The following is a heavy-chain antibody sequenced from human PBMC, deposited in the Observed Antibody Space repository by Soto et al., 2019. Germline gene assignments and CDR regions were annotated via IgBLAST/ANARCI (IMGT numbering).Heavy chain of an antibody. Sequence: QVQLQQWGAGLLKPSETLSLTCAVYGGSFSGYYWSWIRQPPGKGLEWIGEINHSGSTNYNPSLKSRVTISVDTSKNQFSPKLSSVTAADTAVYYCARGGTYYYGSEERDFDYWGQGTLVTVSS. V-gene: IGHV4-34*01. CDR2: INHSGST. D-gene: IGHD3-10*01. CDR3: ARGGTYYYGSEERDFDY. CDR1: GGSFSGYY. J-gene: IGHJ4*02.